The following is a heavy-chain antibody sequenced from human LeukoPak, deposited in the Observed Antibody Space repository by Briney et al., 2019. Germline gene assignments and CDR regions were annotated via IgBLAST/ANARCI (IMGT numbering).Heavy chain of an antibody. CDR1: GGSISSGDYY. CDR2: IYYSGST. CDR3: ARQGRSSSSEPFDI. J-gene: IGHJ3*02. V-gene: IGHV4-30-4*08. D-gene: IGHD6-13*01. Sequence: SQTLSLTCTVSGGSISSGDYYWSWIRRPPGKGLEWIGYIYYSGSTYYNPSLKSRVTISVDTSKNQFSLKLSSVTAADTAVYYCARQGRSSSSEPFDIWGQGTMVTVSS.